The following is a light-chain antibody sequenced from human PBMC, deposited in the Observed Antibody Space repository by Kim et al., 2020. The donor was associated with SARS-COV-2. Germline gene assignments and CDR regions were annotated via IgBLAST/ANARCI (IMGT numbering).Light chain of an antibody. CDR2: EDS. Sequence: NFMLTQPHSVSESPGKTVTISCTRSSGSVASNYVHWYQQRPDSAPTTIIYEDSRRPSGVPDRFSGSIDPSANSASLTISGLTAEDEADYYCQSYDNNNPFIFGAGTKVTVL. V-gene: IGLV6-57*03. J-gene: IGLJ1*01. CDR1: SGSVASNY. CDR3: QSYDNNNPFI.